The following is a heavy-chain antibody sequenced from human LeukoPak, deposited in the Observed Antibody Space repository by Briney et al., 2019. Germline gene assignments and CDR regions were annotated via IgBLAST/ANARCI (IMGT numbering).Heavy chain of an antibody. CDR2: IYYINKT. D-gene: IGHD1-26*01. V-gene: IGHV4-61*08. J-gene: IGHJ4*02. CDR1: GASVGSAGYY. Sequence: PSETLSLTCTVSGASVGSAGYYWSWIRQPPGGGLEWNGYIYYINKTNYNPSLKSRVTMSVDPSKTHFYLKLNSVPAADTAVYYCARTQSQSGSYRYYFGYWGQGTLVTVSS. CDR3: ARTQSQSGSYRYYFGY.